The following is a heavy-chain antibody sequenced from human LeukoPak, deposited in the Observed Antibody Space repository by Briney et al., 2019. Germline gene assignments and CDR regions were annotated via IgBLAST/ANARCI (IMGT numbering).Heavy chain of an antibody. V-gene: IGHV3-21*01. Sequence: AGGSLRLSCAASGFIFNTYSMNWVRQAPGKGLEWVSSISSSSSYIYSADSVKGRFTISRDNTKNSLYLQMNSLRAEDTAVYYCARVGGGLHSNYPFWFDPWGQGTLVTVSS. CDR2: ISSSSSYI. CDR3: ARVGGGLHSNYPFWFDP. J-gene: IGHJ5*02. CDR1: GFIFNTYS. D-gene: IGHD4-11*01.